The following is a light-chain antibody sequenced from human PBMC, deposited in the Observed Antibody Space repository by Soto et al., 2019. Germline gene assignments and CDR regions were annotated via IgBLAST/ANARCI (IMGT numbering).Light chain of an antibody. V-gene: IGLV2-8*01. CDR2: RVT. CDR3: SSYAGTSFHV. J-gene: IGLJ1*01. Sequence: QSALTQPPSASGSPGQSVTISCTGTRSDVGAYNYVSWYQQHPGKAPKLMIYRVTKRPSGVPDRFSASKSGTTASLTVSGLQAEDEADSYCSSYAGTSFHVFGTGTKLTVL. CDR1: RSDVGAYNY.